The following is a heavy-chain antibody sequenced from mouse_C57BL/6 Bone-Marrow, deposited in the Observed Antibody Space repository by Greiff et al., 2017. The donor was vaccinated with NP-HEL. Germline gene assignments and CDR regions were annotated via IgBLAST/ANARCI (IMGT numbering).Heavy chain of an antibody. D-gene: IGHD1-1*01. CDR1: GYTFTDYN. CDR2: INPNNGGT. V-gene: IGHV1-18*01. CDR3: ARKGVIYYYNFDY. Sequence: EVQLQESGPELVKPGASVKIPCKASGYTFTDYNMDWVKQSHGKSLEWIGDINPNNGGTIYNQKFKGKATLTVDKSSSTAYMELRSLTSEDTAVYYCARKGVIYYYNFDYWGQGTTLTVSS. J-gene: IGHJ2*01.